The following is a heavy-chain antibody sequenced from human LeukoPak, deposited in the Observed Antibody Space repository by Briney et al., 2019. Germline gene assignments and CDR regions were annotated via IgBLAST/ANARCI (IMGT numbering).Heavy chain of an antibody. V-gene: IGHV4-61*02. J-gene: IGHJ6*03. CDR2: IYTSGST. CDR3: ARVPARITMIAVGNYYYMDV. CDR1: GGSISSGSYY. D-gene: IGHD3-22*01. Sequence: SETLSLTCTVSGGSISSGSYYWSWIRQPAGKGLEWIGRIYTSGSTNYNPSLKSRVTISVDTSKNQFSLKLSSVTAADTAVYYCARVPARITMIAVGNYYYMDVWGKGTTVTVSS.